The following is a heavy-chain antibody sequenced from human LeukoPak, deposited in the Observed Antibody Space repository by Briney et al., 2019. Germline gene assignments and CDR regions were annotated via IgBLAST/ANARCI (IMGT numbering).Heavy chain of an antibody. Sequence: SVKVSCKASGGTFSSYAISWVRQAPGQGLEWMGGIIPIFGTANYAQKFQGRVSMTRDTSTSTVYMELSSLRSEDTAMYWCARGYYDSSGYGPGLGYWGQGTLVTVSS. V-gene: IGHV1-69*05. CDR2: IIPIFGTA. D-gene: IGHD3-22*01. CDR3: ARGYYDSSGYGPGLGY. J-gene: IGHJ4*02. CDR1: GGTFSSYA.